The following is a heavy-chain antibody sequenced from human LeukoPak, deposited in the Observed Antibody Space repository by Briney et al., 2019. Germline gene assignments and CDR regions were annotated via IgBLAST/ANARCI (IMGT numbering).Heavy chain of an antibody. Sequence: ASVKVSCKASGGTFSSYAISWVRQAPGQGLEWMGGIIPIFGTANSAQKFQGRVTITTDESTSTAYMELSSLRSADTAAYYCASQPCSSTSCYDPYYYYYHMDVWGKGTTVTGSS. J-gene: IGHJ6*03. D-gene: IGHD2-2*01. CDR3: ASQPCSSTSCYDPYYYYYHMDV. CDR1: GGTFSSYA. CDR2: IIPIFGTA. V-gene: IGHV1-69*05.